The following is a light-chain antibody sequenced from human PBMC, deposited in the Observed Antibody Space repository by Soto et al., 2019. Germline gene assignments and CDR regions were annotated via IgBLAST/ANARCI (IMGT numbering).Light chain of an antibody. CDR2: GAS. CDR3: QQYNTWPPT. CDR1: QSVSSSY. Sequence: EIVLTQSPGTLSLSPGERATLSCRASQSVSSSYLAWYQQKPGQAPRLLIYGASSRATGIPDRFSGSGSGTDFTLTISRLEPEDFAVYYCQQYNTWPPTFGQGTKVEIK. J-gene: IGKJ1*01. V-gene: IGKV3-20*01.